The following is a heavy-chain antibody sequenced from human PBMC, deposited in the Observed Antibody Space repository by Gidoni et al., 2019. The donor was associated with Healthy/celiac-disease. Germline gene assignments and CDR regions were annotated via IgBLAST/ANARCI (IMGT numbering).Heavy chain of an antibody. CDR1: GGSFSGYY. D-gene: IGHD3-22*01. V-gene: IGHV4-34*01. Sequence: QVQLQQWGAGLLKPSETLSLTCAVYGGSFSGYYWSWIRQPPGKGLEWIGEINHSGSTNYNPSLKSRVTISVDTSKNQFSLKLSSVTAADTAVYYCARVSYYYDSSGYYYYRYFDYWGQGTLVTVSS. J-gene: IGHJ4*02. CDR3: ARVSYYYDSSGYYYYRYFDY. CDR2: INHSGST.